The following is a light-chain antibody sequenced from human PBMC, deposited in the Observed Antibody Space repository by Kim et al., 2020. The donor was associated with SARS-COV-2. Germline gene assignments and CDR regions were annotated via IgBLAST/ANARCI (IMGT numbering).Light chain of an antibody. CDR1: KIGSKS. J-gene: IGLJ2*01. CDR2: YDS. Sequence: SYELTQSPSVSVAPGKTARVTCGGNKIGSKSVHWYQQRPGQAPVLVIYYDSDRPSGIPERFSGSNSGNTATLTISRVEAGDEADYYCQLWDSSSDHVVFGGGTQLTVL. CDR3: QLWDSSSDHVV. V-gene: IGLV3-21*04.